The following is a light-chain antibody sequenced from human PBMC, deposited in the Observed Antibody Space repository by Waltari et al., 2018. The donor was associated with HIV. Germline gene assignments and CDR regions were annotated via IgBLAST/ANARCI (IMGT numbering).Light chain of an antibody. CDR2: GAA. Sequence: ATLSCRASQTITRDFLAWYQQKPGQAPRLLIYGAASRATGIPDRISGSGSGTDFTLTISRLEPEDSAVYYCQQYGRSPWTFGQGTQVQI. J-gene: IGKJ1*01. CDR3: QQYGRSPWT. CDR1: QTITRDF. V-gene: IGKV3-20*01.